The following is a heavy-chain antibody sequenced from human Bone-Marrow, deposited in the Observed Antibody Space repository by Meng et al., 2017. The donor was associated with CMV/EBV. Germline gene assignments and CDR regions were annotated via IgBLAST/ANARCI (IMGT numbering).Heavy chain of an antibody. Sequence: YGGSFSGYYGSWIRQPPGKGLEWIGEINHSGSTNYNPSLKSRVTISVDTSKNQFSLKLSSVTAADTAVYYCARGFLGVVPAATNPYFDYWGQGTLV. J-gene: IGHJ4*02. CDR1: GGSFSGYY. D-gene: IGHD2-2*01. CDR2: INHSGST. CDR3: ARGFLGVVPAATNPYFDY. V-gene: IGHV4-34*01.